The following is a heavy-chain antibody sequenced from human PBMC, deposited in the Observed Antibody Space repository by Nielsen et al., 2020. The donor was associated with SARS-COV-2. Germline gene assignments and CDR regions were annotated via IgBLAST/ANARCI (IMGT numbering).Heavy chain of an antibody. CDR2: INPNSGGT. J-gene: IGHJ5*02. V-gene: IGHV1-2*02. CDR3: ARDKAGTHFWFDP. CDR1: GYTFTGYY. D-gene: IGHD1-7*01. Sequence: ASVKVFCKASGYTFTGYYMHWVRQAPGQGLEWMGWINPNSGGTNYAQKFQGRVTMTRDTSISTAYMELSRLRSDDTAVYYCARDKAGTHFWFDPWGQGTLVTVSS.